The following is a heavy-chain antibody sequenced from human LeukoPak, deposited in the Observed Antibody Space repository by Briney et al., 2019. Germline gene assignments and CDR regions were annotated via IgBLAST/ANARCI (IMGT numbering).Heavy chain of an antibody. D-gene: IGHD2-15*01. V-gene: IGHV4-61*01. Sequence: SETLSLTCTISGGSVNSGRSYWSWIRQPPGKGLEWIGYIYHSGATNYNPSLKSRVTISVDTYKNQYSLKLSSVTAADTAVYYCARGGCSGGSCREGYFDYWGQGTLVTVSS. CDR2: IYHSGAT. CDR1: GGSVNSGRSY. CDR3: ARGGCSGGSCREGYFDY. J-gene: IGHJ4*02.